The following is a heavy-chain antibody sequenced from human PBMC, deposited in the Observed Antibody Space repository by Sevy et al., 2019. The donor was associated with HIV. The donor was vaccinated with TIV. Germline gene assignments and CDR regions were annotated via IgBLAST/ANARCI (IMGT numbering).Heavy chain of an antibody. V-gene: IGHV3-48*02. J-gene: IGHJ6*02. CDR3: ARVRDERGSEGMDV. D-gene: IGHD2-21*01. CDR1: GFSFRSYS. CDR2: IHTSSSNT. Sequence: GGSLRLSCAASGFSFRSYSMNWVRQAPGKGLEWVSDIHTSSSNTYYADSVKGRFIISRDIAKNSLYLQMNSLRDEDTVVYYCARVRDERGSEGMDVWGQGTTVTVSS.